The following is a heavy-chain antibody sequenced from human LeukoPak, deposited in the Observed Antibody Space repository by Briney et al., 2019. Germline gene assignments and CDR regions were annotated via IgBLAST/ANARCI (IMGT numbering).Heavy chain of an antibody. CDR1: GYTFTGYY. D-gene: IGHD6-13*01. J-gene: IGHJ6*02. CDR2: INPNSGGT. CDR3: ARGRYSSISGMDV. V-gene: IGHV1-2*02. Sequence: EASVKVSCKASGYTFTGYYLHWVRQAPGQGLEWMGWINPNSGGTNYAQKFQGSVTMTRDTSISTAYMDLSRLRSDDTAVYYCARGRYSSISGMDVWGQGTTVTVSS.